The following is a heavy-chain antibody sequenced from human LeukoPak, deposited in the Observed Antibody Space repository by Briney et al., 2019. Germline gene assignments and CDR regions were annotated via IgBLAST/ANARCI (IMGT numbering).Heavy chain of an antibody. CDR2: INPNSGGT. J-gene: IGHJ5*02. Sequence: ASVKVSCKASGYTFTGYYMHWVRQAPGQGLEWMGWINPNSGGTNYAQKFQGRVTMTRDTSISTAYMELSRLRSDDTAVYYCARVDYYDSSGYYQGFDPWGQGTLVTVSS. D-gene: IGHD3-22*01. CDR3: ARVDYYDSSGYYQGFDP. V-gene: IGHV1-2*02. CDR1: GYTFTGYY.